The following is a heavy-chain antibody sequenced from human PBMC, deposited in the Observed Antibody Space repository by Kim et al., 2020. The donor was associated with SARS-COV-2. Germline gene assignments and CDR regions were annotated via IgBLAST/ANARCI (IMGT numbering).Heavy chain of an antibody. D-gene: IGHD6-19*01. V-gene: IGHV3-49*04. CDR3: TRSRRYSSGWYSGGYYVDF. Sequence: GGSLRLSCTASGFTFGDYAMSWVRQAPGKGLEWVGFIRSKAYGGTTDYAASVKGRFTISRDDSKSIAYLQMNSLKTEDTAVYYCTRSRRYSSGWYSGGYYVDFWGQGTLDTVSS. J-gene: IGHJ4*02. CDR2: IRSKAYGGTT. CDR1: GFTFGDYA.